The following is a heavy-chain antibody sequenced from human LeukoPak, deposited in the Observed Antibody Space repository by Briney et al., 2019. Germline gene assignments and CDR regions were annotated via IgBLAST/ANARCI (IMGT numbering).Heavy chain of an antibody. Sequence: SQTLSLTCTVSGGSIRSGDYYWSWIRQPPGKGLEWIGYIYYSGSTYYNPSLESRLTISVDTSKTHFSLRLSSVTAADTAVYYCARDRSGYNGMDVWGQGTTATVSS. V-gene: IGHV4-30-4*01. J-gene: IGHJ6*02. CDR3: ARDRSGYNGMDV. CDR2: IYYSGST. CDR1: GGSIRSGDYY. D-gene: IGHD3-3*01.